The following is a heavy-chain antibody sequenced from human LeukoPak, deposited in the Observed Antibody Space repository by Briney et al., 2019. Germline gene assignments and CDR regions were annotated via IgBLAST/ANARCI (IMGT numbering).Heavy chain of an antibody. V-gene: IGHV3-48*01. CDR2: ISSSSDTI. Sequence: GGSLRLSCAASGFTFSNYAINWVRQAPGKGREWVSYISSSSDTIYYADSVKGLFTISRDNARNSLYLQMNSLRAEDTAVYYCARDSWGYYYDSSGYYFPYYFYYLDVWGKGTTVTVSS. CDR1: GFTFSNYA. CDR3: ARDSWGYYYDSSGYYFPYYFYYLDV. D-gene: IGHD3-22*01. J-gene: IGHJ6*03.